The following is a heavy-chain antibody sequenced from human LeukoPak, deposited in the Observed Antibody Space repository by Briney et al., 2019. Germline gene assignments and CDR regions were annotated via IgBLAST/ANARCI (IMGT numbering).Heavy chain of an antibody. J-gene: IGHJ3*02. Sequence: GGSLRLSCAASGFTFSSYSMNWVRQAPGKGLEWVSYIGSSSSSIYYADSVKGRFTISRDNAKYSLYLQMNSLRAEDTAVYYCARDLVSYYYDSSGYYPGVNAFDIWGQGTMVTVSS. CDR1: GFTFSSYS. D-gene: IGHD3-22*01. CDR2: IGSSSSSI. V-gene: IGHV3-48*01. CDR3: ARDLVSYYYDSSGYYPGVNAFDI.